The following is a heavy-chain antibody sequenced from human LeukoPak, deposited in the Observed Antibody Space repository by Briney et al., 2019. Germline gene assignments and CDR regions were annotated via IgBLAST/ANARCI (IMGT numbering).Heavy chain of an antibody. CDR3: VRYFTAVAPTLRLDY. Sequence: PGGSLRLSCAASGFTFSSYGMHWVRQAPGKGLEWVATIKQDGRDKYYVDSVKGRFTISRDDAKNSLYLQMNSLRVEDTAVYHCVRYFTAVAPTLRLDYWGQGTLVTVSS. D-gene: IGHD6-19*01. J-gene: IGHJ4*02. CDR1: GFTFSSYG. V-gene: IGHV3-7*03. CDR2: IKQDGRDK.